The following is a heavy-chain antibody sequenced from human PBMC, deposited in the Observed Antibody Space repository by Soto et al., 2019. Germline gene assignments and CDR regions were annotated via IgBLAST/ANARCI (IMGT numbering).Heavy chain of an antibody. CDR1: GFTFSSYG. CDR2: ISYDGSNK. Sequence: HPGGSLRLSCAASGFTFSSYGMHWVRQVPGKGLEWVAVISYDGSNKYYADSVKGRITISRDNAKNSLYLQMNSLRAEDTAVYYCARESRWEGFAFDIWGQGTMVTVSS. CDR3: ARESRWEGFAFDI. J-gene: IGHJ3*02. D-gene: IGHD1-26*01. V-gene: IGHV3-30*03.